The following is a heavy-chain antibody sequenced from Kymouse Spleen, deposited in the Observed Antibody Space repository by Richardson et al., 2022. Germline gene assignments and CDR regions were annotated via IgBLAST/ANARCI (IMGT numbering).Heavy chain of an antibody. CDR1: GGSISSSSYY. CDR2: IYYSGST. D-gene: IGHD3-9*01. Sequence: QLQLQESGPGLVKPSETLSLTCTVSGGSISSSSYYWGWIRQPPGKGLEWIGSIYYSGSTYYNPSLKSRVTISVDTSKNQFSLKLSSVTAADTAVYYCARHYDILTGYYNVLDAFDIWGQGTMVTVSS. V-gene: IGHV4-39*01. CDR3: ARHYDILTGYYNVLDAFDI. J-gene: IGHJ3*02.